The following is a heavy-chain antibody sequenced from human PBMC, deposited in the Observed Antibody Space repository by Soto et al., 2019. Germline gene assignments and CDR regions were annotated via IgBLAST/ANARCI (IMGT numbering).Heavy chain of an antibody. CDR3: ASNYAYAEGYYYYGIDV. V-gene: IGHV3-74*01. CDR1: GFTVSNYW. D-gene: IGHD3-16*01. CDR2: VNSDGSTT. Sequence: HPGGSLRLSCAASGFTVSNYWMHWVRQAPGKGLVWVSRVNSDGSTTCYADSVKGRFTISRDNAKNTLHLQMNSLGAEDTAVYYCASNYAYAEGYYYYGIDVWGQGTTVTVSS. J-gene: IGHJ6*02.